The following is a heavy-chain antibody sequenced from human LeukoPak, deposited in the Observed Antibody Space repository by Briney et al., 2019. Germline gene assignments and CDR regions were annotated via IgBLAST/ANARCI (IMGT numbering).Heavy chain of an antibody. D-gene: IGHD2-21*02. J-gene: IGHJ3*02. V-gene: IGHV4-59*01. CDR2: VYYSGTT. CDR1: GGSISSYY. Sequence: ASEPLSLTCTVSGGSISSYYWTWIRQPPGKGLEWIGCVYYSGTTNYNPSLKGRVTISLGTSKSQFSLKLTSVSAADTAVYYCARDLRGYCGSDCYSDAFDIWGQGTVVTVSS. CDR3: ARDLRGYCGSDCYSDAFDI.